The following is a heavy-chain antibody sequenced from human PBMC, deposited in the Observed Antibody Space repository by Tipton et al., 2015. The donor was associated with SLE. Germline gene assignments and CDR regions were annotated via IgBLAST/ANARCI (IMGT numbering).Heavy chain of an antibody. D-gene: IGHD1-26*01. V-gene: IGHV4-38-2*01. CDR2: IYHSGST. CDR1: GYSISSGSY. J-gene: IGHJ3*02. CDR3: ARTLGAIAHTVYDAFDI. Sequence: TLSLTCAVSGYSISSGSYLGWLRQPPGKGLEWIGSIYHSGSTNLNTSLKSRVTMSVDMSKNQFSLRLTSVTAADTAVYYCARTLGAIAHTVYDAFDIWGQGKMVTVSS.